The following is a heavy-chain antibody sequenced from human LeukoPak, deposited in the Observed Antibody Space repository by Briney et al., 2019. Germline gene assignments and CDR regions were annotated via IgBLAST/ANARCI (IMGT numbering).Heavy chain of an antibody. V-gene: IGHV1-18*01. CDR3: ARERLWFGELHRRYYYYMDV. J-gene: IGHJ6*03. CDR2: ISAYNGNT. CDR1: GYTFTSYG. D-gene: IGHD3-10*01. Sequence: RASVKVSCKASGYTFTSYGISWVRQAPGQGLEWMGWISAYNGNTNYVQKLQGRVTMTTDTSTSTAYMELRSLRSDDTAVYYCARERLWFGELHRRYYYYMDVWGKGTTVTISS.